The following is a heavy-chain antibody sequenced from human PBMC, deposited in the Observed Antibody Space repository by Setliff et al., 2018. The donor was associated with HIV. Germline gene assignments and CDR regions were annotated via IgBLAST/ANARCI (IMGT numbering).Heavy chain of an antibody. CDR2: IKKDGSDK. D-gene: IGHD3-22*01. J-gene: IGHJ4*01. CDR3: ASSRPPDDSSGYLDH. CDR1: GFTFSNSW. V-gene: IGHV3-7*03. Sequence: GGSLRLSCAASGFTFSNSWLTWVRQAPGKGLEWVANIKKDGSDKFYVDSVKGRFAISRDNAKNSLSLEMNSLRAEDTAIYYCASSRPPDDSSGYLDHWGQGTLVTVSS.